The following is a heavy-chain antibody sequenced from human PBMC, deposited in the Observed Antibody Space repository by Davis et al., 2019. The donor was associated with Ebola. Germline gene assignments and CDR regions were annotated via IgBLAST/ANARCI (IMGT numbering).Heavy chain of an antibody. CDR1: GFTFSSYE. CDR2: ISSSGSTI. J-gene: IGHJ4*02. CDR3: ARQSGYDPYYFDY. Sequence: PGGSLRLSCAASGFTFSSYEMNWVRQAPGKGLEWVAYISSSGSTIYDADSVKGRFTISRDNAKNSLYLQMNSLRAEDTAVYYCARQSGYDPYYFDYWGQGTLVTVSS. D-gene: IGHD5-12*01. V-gene: IGHV3-48*03.